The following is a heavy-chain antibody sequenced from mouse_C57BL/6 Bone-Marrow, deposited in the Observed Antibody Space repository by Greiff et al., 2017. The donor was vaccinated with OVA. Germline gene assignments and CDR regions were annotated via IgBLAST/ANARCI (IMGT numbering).Heavy chain of an antibody. J-gene: IGHJ1*03. V-gene: IGHV1-72*01. CDR2: IDPNSGGT. CDR1: GYTFTSYW. CDR3: ASPTTVGYFDV. Sequence: QVHVKQPGAELVKPGASVKLSCKASGYTFTSYWMHWVKQRPGRGLEWIGRIDPNSGGTKYNEKFKSKATLTVDKPSSTAYMQLSSLTSEDSAVYYCASPTTVGYFDVWGTGTTVTVSS. D-gene: IGHD1-1*01.